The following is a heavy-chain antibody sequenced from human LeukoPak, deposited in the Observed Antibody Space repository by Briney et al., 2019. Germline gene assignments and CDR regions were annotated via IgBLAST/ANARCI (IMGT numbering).Heavy chain of an antibody. V-gene: IGHV4-59*12. Sequence: PSETLSLTCSVSGGSISGSYWNWIRQPPGKGLEWIGYVSYSGSTNYNPSLKSRVTISVDTSKNQFSLKLSSVTAADTAVYYCARRRIAATPLEHWGQGTLVTVSS. CDR3: ARRRIAATPLEH. D-gene: IGHD6-13*01. CDR2: VSYSGST. CDR1: GGSISGSY. J-gene: IGHJ1*01.